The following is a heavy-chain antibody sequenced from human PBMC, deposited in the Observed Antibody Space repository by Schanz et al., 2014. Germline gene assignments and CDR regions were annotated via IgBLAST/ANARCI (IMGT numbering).Heavy chain of an antibody. Sequence: QEQLVESGGGAVQPGRSLRLSCAASGFTFSSYAVDWIRQAPGQGLEWLAVIWFDGTNKYNADSVKGRFTISRDTSKNTLYLLLNSLRAEDTAVYYCARDQYYFGSGNPFDIWGQGTMVTVSS. CDR3: ARDQYYFGSGNPFDI. J-gene: IGHJ3*02. CDR1: GFTFSSYA. D-gene: IGHD3-10*01. V-gene: IGHV3-33*08. CDR2: IWFDGTNK.